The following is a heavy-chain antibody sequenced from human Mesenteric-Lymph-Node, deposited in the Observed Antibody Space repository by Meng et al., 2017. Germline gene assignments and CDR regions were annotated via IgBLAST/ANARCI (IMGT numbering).Heavy chain of an antibody. D-gene: IGHD4-17*01. Sequence: AQLQQGGGGLLKPSETLSLTCAVYGGSFSSRNLWSWVRQPPGKGLEWIGEIYHSGSTNYNPSLKSRVTISVDESKNQFSLRLSSVTAADTAVYFCARTNYGDYNWFDPWGQGTLVTVSS. CDR2: IYHSGST. CDR3: ARTNYGDYNWFDP. CDR1: GGSFSSRNL. J-gene: IGHJ5*02. V-gene: IGHV4-4*02.